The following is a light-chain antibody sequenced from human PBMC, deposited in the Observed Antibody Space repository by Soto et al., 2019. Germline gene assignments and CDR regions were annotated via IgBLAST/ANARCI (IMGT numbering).Light chain of an antibody. CDR3: SSYAGTYTV. Sequence: QSVLTQPRSVSGSPGQSVTISCTGTSSDVGTFNFVSWYQHHPGKAPKFIIFGVSKRPSGVPDRFSGSKSGNTASLTISGLQTEDEADYYCSSYAGTYTVFGGGTKVTVL. J-gene: IGLJ2*01. CDR1: SSDVGTFNF. CDR2: GVS. V-gene: IGLV2-11*01.